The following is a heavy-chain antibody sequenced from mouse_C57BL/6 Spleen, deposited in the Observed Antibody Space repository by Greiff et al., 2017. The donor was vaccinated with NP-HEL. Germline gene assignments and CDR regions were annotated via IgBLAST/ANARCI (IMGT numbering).Heavy chain of an antibody. CDR3: ARRTGSAWFAY. V-gene: IGHV5-6*01. J-gene: IGHJ3*01. D-gene: IGHD4-1*01. CDR2: ISSGGSYT. Sequence: EVQGVESGGDLVKPGGSLKLSCAASGFTFSSYGMSWVRQTPDKRLEWVATISSGGSYTYYPDSVKGRFTISRDNAKNTLYLKMSSLKSEDTAMYYCARRTGSAWFAYWGQGTLVTVSA. CDR1: GFTFSSYG.